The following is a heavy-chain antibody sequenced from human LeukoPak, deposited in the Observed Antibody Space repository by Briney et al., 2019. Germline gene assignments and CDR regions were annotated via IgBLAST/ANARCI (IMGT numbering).Heavy chain of an antibody. J-gene: IGHJ6*02. CDR3: AEARNFWSGYYSMDV. D-gene: IGHD3-3*01. V-gene: IGHV3-23*01. CDR1: GFTFSSYA. CDR2: MSGSGGST. Sequence: GGSLRLSCAASGFTFSSYAMSWVRQAPGKGLEWVSAMSGSGGSTYYADSVKGRFTISRDNSKNTLYLQMNSLRAEDTAVYYCAEARNFWSGYYSMDVWGQGTTVTVSS.